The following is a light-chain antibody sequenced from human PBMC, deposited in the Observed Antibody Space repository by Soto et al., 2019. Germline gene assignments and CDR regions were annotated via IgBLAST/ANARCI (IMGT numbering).Light chain of an antibody. J-gene: IGLJ3*02. V-gene: IGLV1-44*01. Sequence: QSVLTQPPSASGTPGQRVTISCSGSSSNIGSNLVNWYQQLPGTAPKLVMYNNNQWPSGVPDRFSGSKSGTSASLAISGLQSEDEADYYCAAWDDSLNGLVFGGGTMLTVL. CDR2: NNN. CDR3: AAWDDSLNGLV. CDR1: SSNIGSNL.